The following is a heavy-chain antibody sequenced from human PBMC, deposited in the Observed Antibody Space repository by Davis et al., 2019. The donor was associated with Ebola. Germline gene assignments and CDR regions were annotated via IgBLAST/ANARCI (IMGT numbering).Heavy chain of an antibody. CDR1: GYSFTSYW. CDR2: IYPGDSDT. Sequence: GESLKISCKGSGYSFTSYWIGWVRQMPGKGLEWMGIIYPGDSDTRYSPSFEGQVTISADKSTAYLQWSGLKASDTAMYYCARVAVAGTLGWFDPWGQGTLVTVSS. CDR3: ARVAVAGTLGWFDP. V-gene: IGHV5-51*01. J-gene: IGHJ5*02. D-gene: IGHD6-19*01.